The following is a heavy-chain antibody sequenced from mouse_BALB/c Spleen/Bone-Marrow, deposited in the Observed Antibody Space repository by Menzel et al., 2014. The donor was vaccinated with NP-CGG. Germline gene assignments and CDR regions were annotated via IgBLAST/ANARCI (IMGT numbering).Heavy chain of an antibody. CDR2: ISSGGSYT. J-gene: IGHJ4*01. CDR3: ARHFITTATGAMDY. CDR1: GFTFSSYA. D-gene: IGHD1-2*01. V-gene: IGHV5-9-3*01. Sequence: EVMLVESGGGLVKPGGSLKLSCAASGFTFSSYAMSWVRQTPEKRLEWVATISSGGSYTYYPDSVKGRFTISRDNAKNTLYLQMSSLRSEDTAMYYCARHFITTATGAMDYRGQGTSVTVSS.